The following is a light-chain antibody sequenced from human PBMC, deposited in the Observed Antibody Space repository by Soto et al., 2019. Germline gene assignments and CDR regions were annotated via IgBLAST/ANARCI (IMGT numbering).Light chain of an antibody. CDR2: EVN. CDR3: CSSGGSPTYV. CDR1: SSNVGSYKL. V-gene: IGLV2-23*02. Sequence: QSALTQPASVSGSPGQSITISCTGTSSNVGSYKLVSWYQQHPGKAPKLMIFEVNKRPSGVSNRFSGSKSGHTASLTISGLKVEDEADYYCCSSGGSPTYVFGTGTKLTV. J-gene: IGLJ1*01.